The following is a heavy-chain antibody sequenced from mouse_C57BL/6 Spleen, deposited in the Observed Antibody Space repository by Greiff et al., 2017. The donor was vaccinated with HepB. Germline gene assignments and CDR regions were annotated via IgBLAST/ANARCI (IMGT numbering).Heavy chain of an antibody. CDR3: ARRLITTVVGYFDV. V-gene: IGHV1-50*01. CDR1: GYTFTSYW. CDR2: IDPSDSYT. D-gene: IGHD1-1*01. J-gene: IGHJ1*03. Sequence: VQLQQSGAELVKPGASVKLSCKASGYTFTSYWMQWVKQRPGQGLEWIGEIDPSDSYTNYNQKFKGKATLTVDTSSSTAYMQLSSLTSEDSAVYYCARRLITTVVGYFDVWGTGTTVTVSS.